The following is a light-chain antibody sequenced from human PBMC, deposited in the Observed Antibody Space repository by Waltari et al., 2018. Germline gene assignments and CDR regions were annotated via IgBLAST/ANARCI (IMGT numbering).Light chain of an antibody. V-gene: IGKV1-9*01. J-gene: IGKJ5*01. CDR3: QQFNTYPLT. CDR2: AAI. Sequence: IQLTQSPSSLSASVGDRVTITCRASQGISSYLAWYQQKPGKAPNLLIYAAITLQSGVPSRFSGRGSGTDFTLTISSLQPEDFATYYCQQFNTYPLTFGQGTRLGIK. CDR1: QGISSY.